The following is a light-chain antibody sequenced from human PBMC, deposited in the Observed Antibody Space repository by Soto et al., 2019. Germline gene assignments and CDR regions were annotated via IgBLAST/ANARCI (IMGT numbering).Light chain of an antibody. V-gene: IGLV2-14*01. CDR3: SSYTSSSTYV. CDR2: DVS. CDR1: SIDVGGYNY. Sequence: QSALTHPASVSGAPGRSITICCSETSIDVGGYNYVSWYQQHPGKAPKLMIYDVSNRPSGVSNRFSGSKSGNTASLTISGLQAEDEADYYCSSYTSSSTYVFGTGTKVTVL. J-gene: IGLJ1*01.